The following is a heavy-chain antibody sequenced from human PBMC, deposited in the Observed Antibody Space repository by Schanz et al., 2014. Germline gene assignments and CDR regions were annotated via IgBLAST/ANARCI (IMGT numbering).Heavy chain of an antibody. V-gene: IGHV3-23*01. Sequence: EVQLLESGGGLVQPGGSLRLSCAASGFTFSSYGMNWLRQAPGKGLEWVSAISGSGGSTYYADSVKGRFTISRDNSKNTLYLQMNSLRAEDTAVYYCARIGGSVFDYWAQGTLVTVSS. CDR1: GFTFSSYG. CDR3: ARIGGSVFDY. D-gene: IGHD3-10*01. CDR2: ISGSGGST. J-gene: IGHJ4*02.